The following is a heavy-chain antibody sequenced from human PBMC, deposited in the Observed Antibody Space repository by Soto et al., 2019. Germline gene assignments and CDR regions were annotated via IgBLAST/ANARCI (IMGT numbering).Heavy chain of an antibody. CDR1: GFTFSSYA. J-gene: IGHJ4*02. D-gene: IGHD6-6*01. CDR2: ISYDGSNK. V-gene: IGHV3-30-3*01. CDR3: ARATSVYKSSSTLNYFDY. Sequence: QVQLLESGGGVAQPGRSLRLSCAASGFTFSSYAMHWVRQAPGKGLEWVAVISYDGSNKYYADSVKGRFTISRDNSKNTLYLQMNSRRAEDTAVYYCARATSVYKSSSTLNYFDYWGQGTLVTVSS.